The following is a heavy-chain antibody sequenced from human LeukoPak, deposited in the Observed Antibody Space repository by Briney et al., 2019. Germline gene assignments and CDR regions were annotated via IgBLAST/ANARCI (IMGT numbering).Heavy chain of an antibody. V-gene: IGHV1-2*02. CDR1: GYTFTGYY. J-gene: IGHJ4*02. Sequence: ASVKVSCKASGYTFTGYYMHWVRQAPGQGLEWMGWIHPNSGGTNYAQKFQGRVTMTRDTSISTAYMELSRLRSDDTAVYYCARAELGYCSGGSCSLAVYWGQGTLVTVSS. CDR2: IHPNSGGT. D-gene: IGHD2-15*01. CDR3: ARAELGYCSGGSCSLAVY.